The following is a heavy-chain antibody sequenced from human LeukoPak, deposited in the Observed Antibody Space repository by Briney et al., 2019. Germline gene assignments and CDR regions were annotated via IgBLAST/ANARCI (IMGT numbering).Heavy chain of an antibody. V-gene: IGHV1-46*01. CDR1: GHTFTSYY. CDR2: INPSGGRT. J-gene: IGHJ4*02. Sequence: GASVKVSCKASGHTFTSYYMHWVRQAPGQGLEWMGIINPSGGRTSYAQKFQGRVTMTRDTSTSTVYMELSSLRSEDTAVYYCARNPHGSGSYRYYFDYWGQGTLVTVSS. D-gene: IGHD3-10*01. CDR3: ARNPHGSGSYRYYFDY.